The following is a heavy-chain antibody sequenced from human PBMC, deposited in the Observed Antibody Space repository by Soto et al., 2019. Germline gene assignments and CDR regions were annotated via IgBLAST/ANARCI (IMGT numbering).Heavy chain of an antibody. Sequence: SETLSLTCTVSGGSISNYYWSWIRQPAGKGLEWIGRIYTSGSTDYNPSLKSRVTIWIDTSKNQFSLKVTSMTAADTAVYYCARERREEIHDGYDIDYWGQGTLVTVSS. CDR2: IYTSGST. D-gene: IGHD5-12*01. V-gene: IGHV4-4*07. CDR3: ARERREEIHDGYDIDY. J-gene: IGHJ4*02. CDR1: GGSISNYY.